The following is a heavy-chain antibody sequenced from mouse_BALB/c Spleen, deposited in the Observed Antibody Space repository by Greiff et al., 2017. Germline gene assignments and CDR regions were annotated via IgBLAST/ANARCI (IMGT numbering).Heavy chain of an antibody. J-gene: IGHJ3*01. CDR1: GFTFSSYA. Sequence: EVQGVESGGGLVKPGGSLKLSCAASGFTFSSYAMSWVRQTPEKRLEWVASISSGGSTYYPDSVKGRFTISRDNARNILYLQMSSLRSEDTAMYYCARELYDGYYVWFAYWGQGTLVTVSA. V-gene: IGHV5-6-5*01. D-gene: IGHD2-3*01. CDR2: ISSGGST. CDR3: ARELYDGYYVWFAY.